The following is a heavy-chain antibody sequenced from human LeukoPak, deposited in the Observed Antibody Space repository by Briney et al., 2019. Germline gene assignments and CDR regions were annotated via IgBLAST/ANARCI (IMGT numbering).Heavy chain of an antibody. Sequence: PGGSLRLSCAASGFTFSSYAMSWVRQAPGKGLEWVSPISGSGDSTYYADSVKGRFTIPRDNSKNTLYLQMNSLRAEDTALYFCAKYSSSSWRSAFDKWGQGTMVTVSS. CDR1: GFTFSSYA. V-gene: IGHV3-23*01. CDR3: AKYSSSSWRSAFDK. D-gene: IGHD6-13*01. CDR2: ISGSGDST. J-gene: IGHJ3*02.